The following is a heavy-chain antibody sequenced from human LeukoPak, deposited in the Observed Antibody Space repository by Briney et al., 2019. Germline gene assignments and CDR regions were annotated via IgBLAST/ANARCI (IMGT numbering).Heavy chain of an antibody. CDR3: AREYSSGWYYPGGFDY. CDR1: GFTFSSYE. D-gene: IGHD6-19*01. V-gene: IGHV3-48*01. J-gene: IGHJ4*02. CDR2: ISSSSSII. Sequence: GGSLRLSCAASGFTFSSYEMNWVRQAPGKGLEWVSYISSSSSIIYYADSVKGRFTISRDNAKNSLYLQMNSLRAEDTAVYYCAREYSSGWYYPGGFDYWGLGTLVTVSS.